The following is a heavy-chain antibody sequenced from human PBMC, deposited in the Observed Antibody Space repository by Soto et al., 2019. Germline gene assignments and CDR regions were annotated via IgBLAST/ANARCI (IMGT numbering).Heavy chain of an antibody. CDR2: IKQDGSEK. V-gene: IGHV3-7*01. CDR1: GFTFSSYW. D-gene: IGHD2-21*01. J-gene: IGHJ4*02. CDR3: ATVTAKWGYSDY. Sequence: EVQLVESGGGMVQPGGSLRLSCAASGFTFSSYWMSWVRQAPGTGLEWVANIKQDGSEKYYVDSVKVRFTISRDNAKNSLYLQMNSLRAEDTAVYYCATVTAKWGYSDYWGQGTLVTVSS.